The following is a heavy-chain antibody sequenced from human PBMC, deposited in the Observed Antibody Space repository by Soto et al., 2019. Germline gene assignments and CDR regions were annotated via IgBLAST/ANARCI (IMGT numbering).Heavy chain of an antibody. CDR2: TYYRSKWYN. V-gene: IGHV6-1*01. Sequence: PSQTLSLTCAISGDSVSSNSAAWNWIRQSPSRGLEWLGRTYYRSKWYNDYAVSVKSRITINPDTSKNQFSLQLNSVTPEDTAVYYCVKTLQYSYGLPHWGQGTLVTVSS. J-gene: IGHJ4*02. CDR3: VKTLQYSYGLPH. D-gene: IGHD5-18*01. CDR1: GDSVSSNSAA.